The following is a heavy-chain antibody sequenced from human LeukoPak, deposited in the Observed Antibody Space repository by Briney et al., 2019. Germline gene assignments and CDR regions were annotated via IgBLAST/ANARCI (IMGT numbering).Heavy chain of an antibody. J-gene: IGHJ4*02. D-gene: IGHD6-19*01. CDR3: AKRISGWYLIDY. CDR2: ISGSGGST. CDR1: GFTFSSYA. V-gene: IGHV3-23*01. Sequence: GGSLRLSCAASGFTFSSYAMSWVRQAPGKGLEWVSAISGSGGSTYYADSVKGRFTVSKDNSKNTLFLQMNSLRAEDTAVYYCAKRISGWYLIDYWGQGTLVTVSS.